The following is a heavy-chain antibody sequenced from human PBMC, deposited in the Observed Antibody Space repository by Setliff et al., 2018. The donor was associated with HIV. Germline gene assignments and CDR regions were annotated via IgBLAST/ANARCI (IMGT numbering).Heavy chain of an antibody. CDR3: ARSYCVGSNCRYGLYYFDF. CDR2: VHSNGDP. CDR1: GGSIGSFY. D-gene: IGHD2-15*01. Sequence: SETLSLTCTVSGGSIGSFYWHWIRQTAGMRLEWIGRVHSNGDPNYSPSLKSRVTMSVDTSQSHVSLKLTSVTAADTAVYYCARSYCVGSNCRYGLYYFDFWGQGALVTVSS. V-gene: IGHV4-4*07. J-gene: IGHJ4*02.